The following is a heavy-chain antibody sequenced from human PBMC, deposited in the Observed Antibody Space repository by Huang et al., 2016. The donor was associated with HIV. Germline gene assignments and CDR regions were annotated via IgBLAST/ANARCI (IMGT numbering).Heavy chain of an antibody. Sequence: QMQLQQRGAGLLKPSETLSLTCGVSGGSFTGNYLAWIRQAPGKGLEWIGEGNDSGTTNYNPSLNGRVTISLDKSNRELSLNLRSVTAADTAVYYCARQWTILEWLLGLDVWGQGTTVIVSS. CDR1: GGSFTGNY. J-gene: IGHJ6*02. CDR2: GNDSGTT. D-gene: IGHD3-3*01. V-gene: IGHV4-34*02. CDR3: ARQWTILEWLLGLDV.